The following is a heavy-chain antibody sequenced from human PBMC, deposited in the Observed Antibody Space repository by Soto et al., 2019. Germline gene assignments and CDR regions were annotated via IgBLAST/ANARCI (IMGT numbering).Heavy chain of an antibody. CDR2: INHSGST. Sequence: PSETLSLTCAVYGGSFTGYFWTWIRQPPGKGLEWIGEINHSGSTNYSPSLKSRVTVSVDTSKNQFSLKLSSVTAADTAVYYCARGIFDTIFGVVAIDSWGQGTLVTVSS. J-gene: IGHJ5*01. CDR3: ARGIFDTIFGVVAIDS. CDR1: GGSFTGYF. V-gene: IGHV4-34*01. D-gene: IGHD3-3*01.